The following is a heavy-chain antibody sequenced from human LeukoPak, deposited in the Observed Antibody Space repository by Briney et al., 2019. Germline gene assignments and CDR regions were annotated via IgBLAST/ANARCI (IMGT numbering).Heavy chain of an antibody. CDR1: GGSISSYY. CDR2: IYYSGST. D-gene: IGHD6-13*01. J-gene: IGHJ2*01. CDR3: ARGRKGFIAAAGTHWYFDL. Sequence: PSETLSLTCTVSGGSISSYYWSWLRKPPGKGLEWIGYIYYSGSTNYNPSLKSRVTISVDTSKNQFSLKLSSVTAADTAVYYCARGRKGFIAAAGTHWYFDLWGRGTLVTVSS. V-gene: IGHV4-59*12.